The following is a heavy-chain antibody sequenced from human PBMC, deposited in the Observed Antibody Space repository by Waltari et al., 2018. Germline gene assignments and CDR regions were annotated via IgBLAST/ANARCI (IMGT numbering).Heavy chain of an antibody. Sequence: EVQRVESGGGWIQTEGSLRLSWADSGFTVSSKYMSGVRQAPWKGLESVSVIYSGGSTYYADSVKGRFTTSREKSKNPLYLQMNSLRAEDTAVYYCARSLSISAANDYWGQGTLVTVSS. CDR2: IYSGGST. CDR3: ARSLSISAANDY. CDR1: GFTVSSKY. D-gene: IGHD6-13*01. V-gene: IGHV3-53*01. J-gene: IGHJ4*02.